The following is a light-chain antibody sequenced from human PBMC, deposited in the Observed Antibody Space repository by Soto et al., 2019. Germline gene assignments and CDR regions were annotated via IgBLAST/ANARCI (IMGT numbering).Light chain of an antibody. J-gene: IGLJ3*02. CDR1: SGYNNYA. CDR3: QTWGTGTWV. V-gene: IGLV4-69*01. Sequence: VLTQSPSASASLGASVKLTCTLSSGYNNYAIAWHQQQPEKGPRYLMKLNSDGSHSKGDGIPDRFSGSSSGAERYLTISSLQSEDEADYYCQTWGTGTWVFGGGTQLTVL. CDR2: LNSDGSH.